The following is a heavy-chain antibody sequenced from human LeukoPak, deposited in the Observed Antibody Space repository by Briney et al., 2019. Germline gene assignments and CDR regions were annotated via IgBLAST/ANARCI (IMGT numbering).Heavy chain of an antibody. CDR1: GYTFTGNY. J-gene: IGHJ4*02. V-gene: IGHV1-2*02. CDR3: ARVTYYYDSSGYDY. CDR2: INPNSGGT. Sequence: ASVKVSCKASGYTFTGNYMHWVRQAPGQGLEWMGWINPNSGGTNYAQKFQGRVTMTRDTSISTAYMELSRLRSDDTAVYYCARVTYYYDSSGYDYWGQGTLVTVSS. D-gene: IGHD3-22*01.